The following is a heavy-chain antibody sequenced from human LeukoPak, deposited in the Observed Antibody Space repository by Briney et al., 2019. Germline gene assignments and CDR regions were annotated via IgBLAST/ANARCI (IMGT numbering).Heavy chain of an antibody. J-gene: IGHJ5*02. V-gene: IGHV1-46*03. D-gene: IGHD3-9*01. Sequence: ASVKVSCNASGYSFTNYFIHWVRQAPGQGLEWMGFLNPSGGTTRYAQNFQGRVAMTRDTYTSTVYMELSSLRSEDTAVYYCARHYDISNSWFDPWGQGTLVTVSS. CDR2: LNPSGGTT. CDR3: ARHYDISNSWFDP. CDR1: GYSFTNYF.